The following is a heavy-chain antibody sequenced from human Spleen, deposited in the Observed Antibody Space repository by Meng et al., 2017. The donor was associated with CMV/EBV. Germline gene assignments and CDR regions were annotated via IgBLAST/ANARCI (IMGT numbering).Heavy chain of an antibody. Sequence: GFKFRTYAMHWVRQAQGKGLEWVSIISYDGSNQYYADSVKGRFSISRDNSRNTVSLQMNSLRAEDTAVYYCASDFWSGSSPSGTFDFWGQGTLVTVSS. CDR3: ASDFWSGSSPSGTFDF. J-gene: IGHJ4*02. CDR2: ISYDGSNQ. CDR1: GFKFRTYA. V-gene: IGHV3-30*04. D-gene: IGHD3-3*01.